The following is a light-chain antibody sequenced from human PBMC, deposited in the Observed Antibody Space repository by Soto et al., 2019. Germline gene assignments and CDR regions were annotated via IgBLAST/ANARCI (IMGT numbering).Light chain of an antibody. V-gene: IGKV3-20*01. Sequence: EMVLTQSPGTLSLSPGERATLSCRASQSVSSSYLAWYQQKPGQAPRLLIYGASSRATGIPDRFSGSGSGTDFTLTISRLEPEDFAEYYCQQYGSSPGTFGQGTKVQIE. J-gene: IGKJ1*01. CDR3: QQYGSSPGT. CDR1: QSVSSSY. CDR2: GAS.